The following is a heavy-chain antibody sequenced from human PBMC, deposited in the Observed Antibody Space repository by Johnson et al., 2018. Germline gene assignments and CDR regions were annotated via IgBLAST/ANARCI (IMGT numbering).Heavy chain of an antibody. CDR1: GFTFSSYG. D-gene: IGHD5-24*01. CDR3: SNTHVEMATIGGAFDI. J-gene: IGHJ3*02. Sequence: VQLVESGGGVVQPGRSLRLSCAASGFTFSSYGMHWVRQAPGKGLEWVAVISYDGSNKYYADSVKGRFTISRDNSKNTLYLQMNSLRAEDTAVYYCSNTHVEMATIGGAFDIWGQGTMVTVSS. V-gene: IGHV3-30*18. CDR2: ISYDGSNK.